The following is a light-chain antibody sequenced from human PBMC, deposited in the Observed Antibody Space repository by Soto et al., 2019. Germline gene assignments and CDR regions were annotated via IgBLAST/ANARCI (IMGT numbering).Light chain of an antibody. CDR2: DVS. J-gene: IGKJ1*01. Sequence: EIVLTQSPTTLSLSPGERATLSCRASQSVSSYLAWYQQKPGQAPRLLIYDVSNRATGIPARFSGSGSGTDFTLTISSLEPEDFAVYYCQQRSNWPPLGTFGLGTKVEIK. CDR1: QSVSSY. V-gene: IGKV3-11*01. CDR3: QQRSNWPPLGT.